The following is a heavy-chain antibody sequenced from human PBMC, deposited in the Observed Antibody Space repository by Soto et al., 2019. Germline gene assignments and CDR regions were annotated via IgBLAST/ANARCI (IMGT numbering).Heavy chain of an antibody. CDR1: GGTFGSYA. D-gene: IGHD3-10*01. CDR3: ARLAGSGSYYYFDY. J-gene: IGHJ4*02. Sequence: GASVKVSCKASGGTFGSYAISWVRQAPGQGLEWMGGIIPIFGTANYAQKFQGRVTITADESTSTAYMELSSLRSEDTAVYYCARLAGSGSYYYFDYWGQGTLVTVSS. CDR2: IIPIFGTA. V-gene: IGHV1-69*13.